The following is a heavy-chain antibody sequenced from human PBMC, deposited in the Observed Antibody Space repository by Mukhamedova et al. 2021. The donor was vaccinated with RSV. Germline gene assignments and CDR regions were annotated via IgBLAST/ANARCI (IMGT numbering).Heavy chain of an antibody. Sequence: VRQAPGQGLEWMGWISAYNGNTNYAQKLQGRVTMTTDTSTSTAYMELRSLRSDETAVYYCAREVDYDFWSGYSNYYYGMDVWGQG. D-gene: IGHD3-3*01. J-gene: IGHJ6*02. CDR3: AREVDYDFWSGYSNYYYGMDV. CDR2: ISAYNGNT. V-gene: IGHV1-18*01.